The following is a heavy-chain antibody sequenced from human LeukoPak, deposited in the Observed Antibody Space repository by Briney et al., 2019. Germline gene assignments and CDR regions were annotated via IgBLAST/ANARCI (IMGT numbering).Heavy chain of an antibody. CDR2: INPSGGST. J-gene: IGHJ6*02. CDR1: GYTFTSYG. D-gene: IGHD1-1*01. Sequence: ASVKVSCKASGYTFTSYGISWVRQAPGQGLEWMGIINPSGGSTSYAQKFQGRVTMTRDTSTSTVYMELSSLRSEDTAVYYCARPYKNGALPHYYYYGMDVWGQGTTVTVSS. V-gene: IGHV1-46*01. CDR3: ARPYKNGALPHYYYYGMDV.